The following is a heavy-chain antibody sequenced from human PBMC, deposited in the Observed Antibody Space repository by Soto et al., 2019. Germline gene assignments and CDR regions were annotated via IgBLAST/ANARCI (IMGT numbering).Heavy chain of an antibody. J-gene: IGHJ4*02. D-gene: IGHD3-10*01. V-gene: IGHV1-3*01. CDR2: INAGNGNT. Sequence: QVQLVQSGAEVKKPGASVKVSCKASGYTFTSYAMYWVRQAPGQRLEWMGWINAGNGNTKYSQKFQGRVTITRYTSASTAYMEMSSLRSENTAVYYCARDLGFGLSDYWGQCTLLTVSS. CDR3: ARDLGFGLSDY. CDR1: GYTFTSYA.